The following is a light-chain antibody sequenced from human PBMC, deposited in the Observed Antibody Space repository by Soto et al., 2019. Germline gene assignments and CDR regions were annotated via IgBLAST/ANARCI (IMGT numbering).Light chain of an antibody. CDR2: DAI. V-gene: IGKV3-15*01. CDR1: QNIHNH. CDR3: QQYNNWPPWT. J-gene: IGKJ1*01. Sequence: DKLMSQSPATLSVSPGERVTLSCRASQNIHNHMSWFLQKPGQTPRLLIYDAIIRAPDVPARFSGSWSGTEFTLTINSLQSEDFAVYYCQQYNNWPPWTLGQGTKVDIK.